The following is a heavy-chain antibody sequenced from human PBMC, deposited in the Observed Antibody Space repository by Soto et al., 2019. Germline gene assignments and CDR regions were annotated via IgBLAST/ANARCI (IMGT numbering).Heavy chain of an antibody. CDR1: GGSISSGCYY. Sequence: SETLSLTCTVSGGSISSGCYYWSWIRQHPGKGLEWIGYIYYSGSTYYNPSLKSRVTISVDTSKSQFSLKLSSVTAADTAVYYCARVPGCSGGSCYSVSAFDIWGQGTMVTVSS. CDR3: ARVPGCSGGSCYSVSAFDI. J-gene: IGHJ3*02. CDR2: IYYSGST. V-gene: IGHV4-31*03. D-gene: IGHD2-15*01.